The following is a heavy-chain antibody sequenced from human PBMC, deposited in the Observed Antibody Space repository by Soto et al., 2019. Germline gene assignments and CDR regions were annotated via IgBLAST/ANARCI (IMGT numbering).Heavy chain of an antibody. D-gene: IGHD6-13*01. CDR1: GGSFSCYY. CDR2: INHSGST. CDR3: ARGGRFPGIAAAGTWYYYGMDV. V-gene: IGHV4-34*01. J-gene: IGHJ6*02. Sequence: XETLSLTCAVYGGSFSCYYWSWIRQPPGKGLEWIGEINHSGSTNYNPSLKSRVTISVDTSKNQFSLKLSSVTAADTAVYYCARGGRFPGIAAAGTWYYYGMDVWGQGTTVTVSS.